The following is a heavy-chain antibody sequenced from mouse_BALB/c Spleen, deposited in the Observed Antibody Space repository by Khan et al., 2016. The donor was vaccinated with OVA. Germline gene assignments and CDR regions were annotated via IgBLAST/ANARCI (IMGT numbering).Heavy chain of an antibody. CDR2: ISSTGST. CDR1: GYSITSDYA. J-gene: IGHJ4*01. Sequence: EVQLQESGPGLVKPSQSLSLTCTVTGYSITSDYAWNWIRQFPGNKLEWMGYISSTGSTSYNPSLKSRIFIIRDPSKNQFFLHLTSVTTDDTATYYCARSLYYSDSYAMDYWGQGTSVTVSS. D-gene: IGHD2-13*01. CDR3: ARSLYYSDSYAMDY. V-gene: IGHV3-2*02.